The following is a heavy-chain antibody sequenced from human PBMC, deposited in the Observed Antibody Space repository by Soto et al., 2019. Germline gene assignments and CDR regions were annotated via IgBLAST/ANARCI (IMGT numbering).Heavy chain of an antibody. V-gene: IGHV3-53*01. D-gene: IGHD6-13*01. CDR2: IYSGGST. J-gene: IGHJ4*02. CDR3: ARTSSSWDFDY. CDR1: GFTVSSNY. Sequence: EVQLVESGGGLIQPGGSLRLSCAASGFTVSSNYMSWVRQAPGKGLEWVSVIYSGGSTYYADSVKGRFTISRDTSKNTLYLQMNSLRAEDTAVYYCARTSSSWDFDYWGQGTLVTVSS.